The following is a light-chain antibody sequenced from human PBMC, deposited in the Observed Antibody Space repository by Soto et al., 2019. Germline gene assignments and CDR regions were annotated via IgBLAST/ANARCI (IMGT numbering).Light chain of an antibody. CDR3: QHFNNFPLT. CDR1: QTISTL. CDR2: AAS. V-gene: IGKV1-9*01. J-gene: IGKJ1*01. Sequence: DIQMTQSPSFLSASVGDRVTITCRASQTISTLLAWYQQKPGKAPNLLIYAASPLQSGVPSRFSGSGSGTDFTLTISSLQPEDFATYYCQHFNNFPLTFGLGTKVEIK.